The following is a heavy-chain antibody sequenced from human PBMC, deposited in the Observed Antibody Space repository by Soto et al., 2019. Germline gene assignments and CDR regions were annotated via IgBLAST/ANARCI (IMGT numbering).Heavy chain of an antibody. CDR2: ISYDGRHQ. J-gene: IGHJ4*02. CDR1: GFTFRSHA. CDR3: ARETGLLLDY. Sequence: QVQLVESGGGVVQPGKSLTLSCAASGFTFRSHAIHWVRQAPGKGLEWVAVISYDGRHQFYADFMMGRFTISRDNSKNTLYLQLNSPRTEDTAVYFCARETGLLLDYWGRGTLVTVSS. V-gene: IGHV3-30*04.